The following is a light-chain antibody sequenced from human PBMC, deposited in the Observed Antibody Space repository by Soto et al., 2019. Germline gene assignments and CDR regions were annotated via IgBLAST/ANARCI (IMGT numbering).Light chain of an antibody. CDR1: QSVSRY. CDR3: QQFDTSPYT. CDR2: GAS. Sequence: VLTQSPGTLSLSPGERATLSCRASQSVSRYLVWYQQKPGQAPRLLIYGASSRASGTPDRFSGSGSGTDFTLTINRLGPEDSAVYYCQQFDTSPYTFGQGTKLEIK. V-gene: IGKV3-20*01. J-gene: IGKJ2*01.